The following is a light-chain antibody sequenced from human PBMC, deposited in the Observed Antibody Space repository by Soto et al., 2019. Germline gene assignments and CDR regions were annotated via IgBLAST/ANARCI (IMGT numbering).Light chain of an antibody. Sequence: IVMTQSPDSLAVSLGERATINCRARQTIFYSSNRKDYLAWYQQKPGQPPRVLIYWASTRESVVPDRFSGSGSGAEVTLTISNLQAEDVGVYYCQQYSTSPWTLGQGTKVEIK. CDR2: WAS. CDR1: QTIFYSSNRKDY. J-gene: IGKJ1*01. V-gene: IGKV4-1*01. CDR3: QQYSTSPWT.